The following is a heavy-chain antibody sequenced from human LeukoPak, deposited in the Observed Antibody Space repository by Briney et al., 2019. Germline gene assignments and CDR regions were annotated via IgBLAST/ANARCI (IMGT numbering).Heavy chain of an antibody. V-gene: IGHV4-31*03. CDR3: ARGNPSGSSAAFDY. Sequence: SETLSLTCTVSGGSISSGGYYWSWIRQHPGKGLEWIGYIYYSGSTYYNPSLKSRVTISVDTSKNQFSLKLSSVTAADTAVYYCARGNPSGSSAAFDYWGQGTLVTVSS. CDR1: GGSISSGGYY. J-gene: IGHJ4*02. CDR2: IYYSGST. D-gene: IGHD1-26*01.